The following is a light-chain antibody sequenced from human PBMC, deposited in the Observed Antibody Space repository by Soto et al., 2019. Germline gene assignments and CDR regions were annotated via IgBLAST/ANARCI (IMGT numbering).Light chain of an antibody. CDR3: QQYETWPRT. CDR2: GVS. V-gene: IGKV3-15*01. Sequence: VMTQSPATLSVSPGDTATLSCRSSQNVHINLAWYQQKPGQAPTLLIYGVSARAPGVPARFSGTGSGTEFTLTIRNLQAEDFGVYYRQQYETWPRTFGQGTKVAIQ. CDR1: QNVHIN. J-gene: IGKJ2*01.